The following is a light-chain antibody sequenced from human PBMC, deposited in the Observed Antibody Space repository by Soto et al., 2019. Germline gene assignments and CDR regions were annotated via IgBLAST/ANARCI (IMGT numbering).Light chain of an antibody. Sequence: AIQLTQSPSSLSASVGDRVTITCRASQGISNALAWYQQKPGKAPKLLLYDASSLESGVPSRFSSSGSGTDFTLTISSLQAEDFASYYCQQFNSYPRFGGGTKVEIK. CDR1: QGISNA. CDR3: QQFNSYPR. V-gene: IGKV1-13*02. CDR2: DAS. J-gene: IGKJ4*02.